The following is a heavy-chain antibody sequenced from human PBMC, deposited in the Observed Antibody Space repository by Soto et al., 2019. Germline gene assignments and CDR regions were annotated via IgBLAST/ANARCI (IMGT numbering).Heavy chain of an antibody. CDR2: IIPIFGTA. D-gene: IGHD4-4*01. V-gene: IGHV1-69*01. CDR1: GGTFSSYA. Sequence: QVQLVQSGAEVKKPGSSVKVSCKASGGTFSSYAISWVRQAPGQGLEWMGGIIPIFGTANYAQKFQGRVTITADESTSTAYMELSSLRSEDTAVYYCAREPNSNYVPNYYYYYGMDVWGQGTTVTVSS. J-gene: IGHJ6*02. CDR3: AREPNSNYVPNYYYYYGMDV.